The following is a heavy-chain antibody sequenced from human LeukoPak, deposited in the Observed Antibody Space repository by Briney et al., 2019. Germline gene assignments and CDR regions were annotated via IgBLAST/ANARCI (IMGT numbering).Heavy chain of an antibody. CDR3: ARVAFSDSGSYLDY. Sequence: PSETLSLTCTVSGGSISSYYWSWIRQPPGKGLEWIGYIYYSGSTNYNPSLKSRVTISVDASKNQFSLKLSSVTAADTAVYYCARVAFSDSGSYLDYWGQGTLVTVSS. V-gene: IGHV4-59*01. D-gene: IGHD1-26*01. CDR2: IYYSGST. J-gene: IGHJ4*02. CDR1: GGSISSYY.